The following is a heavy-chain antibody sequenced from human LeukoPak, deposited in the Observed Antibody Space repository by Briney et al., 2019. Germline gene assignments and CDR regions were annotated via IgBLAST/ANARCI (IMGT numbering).Heavy chain of an antibody. V-gene: IGHV1-2*02. CDR1: GYTFTGYY. CDR2: INPNSGGT. Sequence: GASVKVSCKASGYTFTGYYMHWVRQAPGQGLEWMGWINPNSGGTNYAQKFQGRVTMTRDTSISTAYMELSRLKSDDTAVYHCARADILTGYSTLDYWGQGTLVTVSS. J-gene: IGHJ4*02. CDR3: ARADILTGYSTLDY. D-gene: IGHD3-9*01.